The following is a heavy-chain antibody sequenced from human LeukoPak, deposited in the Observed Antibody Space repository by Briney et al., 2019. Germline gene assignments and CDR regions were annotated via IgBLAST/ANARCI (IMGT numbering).Heavy chain of an antibody. V-gene: IGHV1-69*13. J-gene: IGHJ4*02. CDR3: AREGVRADSAAIDS. D-gene: IGHD6-13*01. Sequence: SVKVSCKASGGTFISYAISWVRQAPGQGLEWLGGIIPIYGTANYAQKFQGRGTITADESTSTAYMDLSSLRSEDTAVYYCAREGVRADSAAIDSWGQGTLVTVSS. CDR1: GGTFISYA. CDR2: IIPIYGTA.